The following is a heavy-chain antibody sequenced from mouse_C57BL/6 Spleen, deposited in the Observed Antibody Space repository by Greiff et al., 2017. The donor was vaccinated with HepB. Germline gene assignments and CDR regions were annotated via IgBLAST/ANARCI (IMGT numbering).Heavy chain of an antibody. D-gene: IGHD1-1*01. V-gene: IGHV5-6*01. J-gene: IGHJ2*01. CDR3: ASLITTVVDY. CDR1: GFTFSSYG. Sequence: EVHLVESGGDLVKPGGSLKLSCAASGFTFSSYGMSWVRQTPDKRLEWVATISSGGSYTYYPDSVKGRFTISRDNAKNTLYLQMSSLKSEDTAMYYCASLITTVVDYWGQGTTLTVSS. CDR2: ISSGGSYT.